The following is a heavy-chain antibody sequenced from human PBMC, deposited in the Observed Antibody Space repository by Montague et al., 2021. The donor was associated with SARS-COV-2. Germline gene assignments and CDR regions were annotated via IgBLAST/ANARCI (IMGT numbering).Heavy chain of an antibody. Sequence: SLRLSCSASGFTFSSYAMHWVRQAPGKGLEWVAVISYDGSNKYYADSVKGRFTISRDNSKNTLYLQMNSLRAEDTAVYYCAREDVLLGAFDIWGQGTMVTVSS. CDR2: ISYDGSNK. J-gene: IGHJ3*02. D-gene: IGHD3-10*01. CDR1: GFTFSSYA. V-gene: IGHV3-30-3*01. CDR3: AREDVLLGAFDI.